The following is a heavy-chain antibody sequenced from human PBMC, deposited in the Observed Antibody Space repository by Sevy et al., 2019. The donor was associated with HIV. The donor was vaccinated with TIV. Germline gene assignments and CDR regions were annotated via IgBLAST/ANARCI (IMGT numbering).Heavy chain of an antibody. D-gene: IGHD6-19*01. Sequence: GGSLRLSCAASGFTFDDYTMHWVRQAPGKGLEWVSLISWDGCSTYYADSVKGRFTISRDNSKNSLYLQMNSLRTEDTALYYCAKDILPGIAVAAPPGEIDYWGQGTLVTVSS. CDR1: GFTFDDYT. V-gene: IGHV3-43*01. J-gene: IGHJ4*02. CDR3: AKDILPGIAVAAPPGEIDY. CDR2: ISWDGCST.